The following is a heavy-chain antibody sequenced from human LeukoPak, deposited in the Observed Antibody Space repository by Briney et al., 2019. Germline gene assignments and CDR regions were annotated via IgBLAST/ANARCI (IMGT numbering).Heavy chain of an antibody. J-gene: IGHJ3*02. Sequence: GGSLRLSCAASGFTFSSYSMNWVRQAPGKGLEWVSYISSSSSTIYYADSVKGRFTISRDNSKNTLYLQMNSLRAEDTAVYYCAKLLGYCSGGSCYSDDAFDIWGQGTMVTVSS. V-gene: IGHV3-48*01. CDR2: ISSSSSTI. CDR1: GFTFSSYS. D-gene: IGHD2-15*01. CDR3: AKLLGYCSGGSCYSDDAFDI.